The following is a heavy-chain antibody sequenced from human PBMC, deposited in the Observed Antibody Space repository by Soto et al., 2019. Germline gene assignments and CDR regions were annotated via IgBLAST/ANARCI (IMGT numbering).Heavy chain of an antibody. Sequence: EVQLLESGGGLVQPGGSLRLSCAASGFTFSSYAMSWVRQAPGKGLERVSAISGSGGSTYYVDSVKGRFTISRDNAKNTLYLQMNSLRAEDTAVYYCAKDSTGYDFWSGYYYFDYWGQGTLVTVSS. V-gene: IGHV3-23*01. CDR3: AKDSTGYDFWSGYYYFDY. J-gene: IGHJ4*02. CDR2: ISGSGGST. CDR1: GFTFSSYA. D-gene: IGHD3-3*01.